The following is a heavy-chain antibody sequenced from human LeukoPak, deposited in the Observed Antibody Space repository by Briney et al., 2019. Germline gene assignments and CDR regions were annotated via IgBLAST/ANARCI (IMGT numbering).Heavy chain of an antibody. CDR2: IIPIFGTA. J-gene: IGHJ6*03. CDR1: GGTFSSYA. CDR3: ASRGYCSSTSCYGYYYYYMDV. D-gene: IGHD2-2*01. Sequence: GASVKVSCKASGGTFSSYAISWVRRAPGQGLEWMGGIIPIFGTANYAQKFQGRVTITADESTSTAYMELSSLRSEDTAVYYCASRGYCSSTSCYGYYYYYMDVWGKGTTVTISS. V-gene: IGHV1-69*13.